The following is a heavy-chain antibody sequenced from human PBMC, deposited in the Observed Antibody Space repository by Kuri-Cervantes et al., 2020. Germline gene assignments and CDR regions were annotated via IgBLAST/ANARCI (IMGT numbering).Heavy chain of an antibody. Sequence: ASVKVSCKASGYTFTSYAMNWVRQAPGQGLEWMGWINTNTGNPTYAQGSTGRFVFSLDTSVSTAYLQISSLKAEDTAVYYCARERRITMVRGVWRDAFDIWGQGTMVTVSS. D-gene: IGHD3-10*01. J-gene: IGHJ3*02. CDR1: GYTFTSYA. V-gene: IGHV7-4-1*02. CDR3: ARERRITMVRGVWRDAFDI. CDR2: INTNTGNP.